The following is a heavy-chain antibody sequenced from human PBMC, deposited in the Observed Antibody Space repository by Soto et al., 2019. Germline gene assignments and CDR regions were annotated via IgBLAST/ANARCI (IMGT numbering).Heavy chain of an antibody. V-gene: IGHV3-33*01. Sequence: QVQLVESGGGVVQPGRSLRLSCAASGFTFSSYGMHWVRQAPGKGLEWVAVIWYDGSNKYYADTVKGRFTISRDNSKNTLYVQMNSLRAEDTAVYYCARGNVVVVAATRFDYWGQGALVTVSS. CDR1: GFTFSSYG. CDR3: ARGNVVVVAATRFDY. D-gene: IGHD2-15*01. J-gene: IGHJ4*02. CDR2: IWYDGSNK.